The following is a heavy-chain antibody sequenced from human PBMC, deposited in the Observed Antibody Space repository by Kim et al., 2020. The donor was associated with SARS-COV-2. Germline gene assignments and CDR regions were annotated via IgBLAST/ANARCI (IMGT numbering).Heavy chain of an antibody. V-gene: IGHV1-69*04. CDR3: ASLSYYYDSSGYQQYYFNY. Sequence: SVKVSCKASGGTFSSYAISWVRQAPGQGLEWMGRIIPILGIANYAQKFQGRVTITADKSTSTAYMELSSLRSEDTAVYYCASLSYYYDSSGYQQYYFNYWGQGTLVTVSS. CDR1: GGTFSSYA. CDR2: IIPILGIA. D-gene: IGHD3-22*01. J-gene: IGHJ4*02.